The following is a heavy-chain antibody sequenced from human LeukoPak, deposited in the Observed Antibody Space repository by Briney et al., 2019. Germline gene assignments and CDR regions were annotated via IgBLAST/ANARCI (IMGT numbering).Heavy chain of an antibody. Sequence: SQTLSLTCTVSGGSISSGGYYWSWIRQPPGKGLEWIGYIYHSGSTYYNPSLKSRVTISVDTSKNQFSPKLSSVTAADTAVYYCAREETMVRGISWFAPWGQGTLVTVSS. CDR2: IYHSGST. D-gene: IGHD3-10*01. CDR3: AREETMVRGISWFAP. J-gene: IGHJ5*02. CDR1: GGSISSGGYY. V-gene: IGHV4-30-2*01.